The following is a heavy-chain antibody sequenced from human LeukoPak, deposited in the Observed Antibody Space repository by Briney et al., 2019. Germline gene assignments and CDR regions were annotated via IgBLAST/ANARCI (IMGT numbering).Heavy chain of an antibody. CDR2: IRSKAYGGTT. V-gene: IGHV3-49*04. CDR1: GFTFCDYA. CDR3: TAQVFCSGRSCYSHWYFDL. J-gene: IGHJ2*01. D-gene: IGHD2-15*01. Sequence: GGSLRLSCTASGFTFCDYAMSWVRQAPGKGLEWVGFIRSKAYGGTTEYAASVKGRFTISRDDSKSFAYLQMNSLKTEDTAVYYCTAQVFCSGRSCYSHWYFDLWGRGTLVTVSS.